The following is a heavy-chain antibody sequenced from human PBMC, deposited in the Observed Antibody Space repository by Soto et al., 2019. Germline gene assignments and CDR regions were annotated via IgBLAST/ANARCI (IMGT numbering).Heavy chain of an antibody. CDR2: TYYRSKWYN. Sequence: PSQTLSLTCAISGDSVSSNSAAWNWIRQSPSRGLEWLGRTYYRSKWYNDYAVSVKSRITINPDTSKNQFSLQLNSVTPEDTAVYYCARVLNPFRLKNGYEGAYDVWGEGTMVTVAS. D-gene: IGHD5-12*01. CDR1: GDSVSSNSAA. CDR3: ARVLNPFRLKNGYEGAYDV. J-gene: IGHJ3*01. V-gene: IGHV6-1*01.